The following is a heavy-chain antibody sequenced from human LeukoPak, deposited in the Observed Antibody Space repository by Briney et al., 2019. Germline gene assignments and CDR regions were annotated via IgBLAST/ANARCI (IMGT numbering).Heavy chain of an antibody. CDR2: ISSSSSYI. Sequence: PGGSLRLSCAASGFTFSSYSMNWVRQAPGKGLEWVSSISSSSSYIYYADSVKGRFTISRGNAKNSLYLQMNSLRAEDTAVYYCARGTVLRFLEWLTFAWGQGTLVTVSS. CDR1: GFTFSSYS. J-gene: IGHJ4*02. CDR3: ARGTVLRFLEWLTFA. V-gene: IGHV3-21*01. D-gene: IGHD3-3*01.